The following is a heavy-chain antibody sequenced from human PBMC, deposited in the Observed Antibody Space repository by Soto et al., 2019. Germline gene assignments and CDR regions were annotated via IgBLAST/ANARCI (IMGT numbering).Heavy chain of an antibody. Sequence: EVQLLESGGGLVQPGGSLRLSCAASGFTFSSYAMSWVRQAPGKGLEWVSGISGNGVNTYYADSVKGRFTISRDNSKNTLYLQMPSLSDVVTAVYFCAKVFAVGSFRAAFDIWGQETMVTVSS. CDR2: ISGNGVNT. J-gene: IGHJ3*02. CDR3: AKVFAVGSFRAAFDI. D-gene: IGHD3-10*02. CDR1: GFTFSSYA. V-gene: IGHV3-23*01.